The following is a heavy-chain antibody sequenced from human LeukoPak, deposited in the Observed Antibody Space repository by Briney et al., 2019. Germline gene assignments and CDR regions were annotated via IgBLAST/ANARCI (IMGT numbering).Heavy chain of an antibody. CDR3: AIGGPAQATYGSGSYLSPFDI. J-gene: IGHJ3*02. CDR1: GFTVSSNY. D-gene: IGHD3-10*01. V-gene: IGHV3-53*01. CDR2: IYSGGST. Sequence: PGGSLRLSCAASGFTVSSNYMSWVRQAPGKGLEWVSVIYSGGSTYYADSVKGRFTISRDNSKNTLYLQMNSLRAEDTAVYYCAIGGPAQATYGSGSYLSPFDIWGQGTIVTVSS.